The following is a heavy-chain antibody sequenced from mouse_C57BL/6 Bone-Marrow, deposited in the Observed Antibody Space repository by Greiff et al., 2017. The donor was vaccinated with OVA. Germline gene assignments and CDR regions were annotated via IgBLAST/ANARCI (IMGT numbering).Heavy chain of an antibody. Sequence: QVQLQQSGAELARPGASVKLSCKASGYTFTSYGISWVKQRTGQGLEWIGEIYPRSGNTYYNEKFKGKATLTADKSSSTAYMELRSLTSEDSAVYFCARSGGLRRRFAYWGQGTLVTVSA. D-gene: IGHD2-2*01. CDR1: GYTFTSYG. CDR3: ARSGGLRRRFAY. CDR2: IYPRSGNT. V-gene: IGHV1-81*01. J-gene: IGHJ3*01.